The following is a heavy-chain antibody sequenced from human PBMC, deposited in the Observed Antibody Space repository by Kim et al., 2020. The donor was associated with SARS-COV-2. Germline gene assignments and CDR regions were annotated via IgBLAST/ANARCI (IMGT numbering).Heavy chain of an antibody. CDR1: GFTFSSYG. D-gene: IGHD3-10*01. J-gene: IGHJ6*02. CDR2: ISYDGSNK. V-gene: IGHV3-33*05. Sequence: GGSLRLSCVASGFTFSSYGMHWVRQAPGKGLEWVAVISYDGSNKYYADSVKGRFTISRDNSKNTLYLQMNSLRAEDTAVYYCARDGLAMVRGVTHPYGMDVWGQGTTVTVSS. CDR3: ARDGLAMVRGVTHPYGMDV.